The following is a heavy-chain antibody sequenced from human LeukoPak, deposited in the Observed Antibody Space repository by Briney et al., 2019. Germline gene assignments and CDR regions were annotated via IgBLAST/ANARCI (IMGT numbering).Heavy chain of an antibody. D-gene: IGHD1-14*01. CDR1: GFLFSRYW. J-gene: IGHJ4*02. CDR2: IKEDGSEK. V-gene: IGHV3-7*01. Sequence: GGSLRLSCAASGFLFSRYWMSWVRQAPGKGLEWVANIKEDGSEKYYVESMKGRFTISRDNVKNSLYLQINSLRAEDTAAYYCARDSFETDIDYWGQGTLVTVSS. CDR3: ARDSFETDIDY.